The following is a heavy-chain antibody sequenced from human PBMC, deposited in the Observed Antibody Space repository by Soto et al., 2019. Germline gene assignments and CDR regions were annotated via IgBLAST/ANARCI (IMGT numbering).Heavy chain of an antibody. CDR3: VRASLYSGYDSFDY. Sequence: QVQLVQSGAEVKKPGASVKVSCKASGYTFTGYYMHWVRQAPGQGLEWMGWINPNSGGTNYAQKFQGWVTMTWDTSISTAYMELSRLRSDDTAVYYCVRASLYSGYDSFDYWGQGTLVTVSS. CDR1: GYTFTGYY. CDR2: INPNSGGT. D-gene: IGHD5-12*01. J-gene: IGHJ4*02. V-gene: IGHV1-2*04.